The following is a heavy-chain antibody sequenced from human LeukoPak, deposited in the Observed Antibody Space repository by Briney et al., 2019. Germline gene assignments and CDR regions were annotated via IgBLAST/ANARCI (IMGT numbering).Heavy chain of an antibody. CDR2: ISSSSSYI. CDR3: AREGTYSHPYTPYIVATGNDY. V-gene: IGHV3-21*01. Sequence: PGGSLRLSCAASGFTFSSYSMNWVRQAPGKGLEWVSSISSSSSYIYYADSVEGRFTISRDNAKNSLYLQMNSLRAEDTAVYYCAREGTYSHPYTPYIVATGNDYWGQGTLVTVSS. CDR1: GFTFSSYS. D-gene: IGHD5-12*01. J-gene: IGHJ4*02.